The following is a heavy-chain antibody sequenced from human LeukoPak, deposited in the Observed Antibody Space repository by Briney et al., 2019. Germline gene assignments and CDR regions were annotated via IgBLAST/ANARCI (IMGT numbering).Heavy chain of an antibody. J-gene: IGHJ4*02. V-gene: IGHV3-23*01. CDR2: ISGSGGST. D-gene: IGHD6-19*01. CDR1: GFTFSSYA. CDR3: ARPTYSSGWAFDY. Sequence: GGSLRLSCAASGFTFSSYAMSWVRQAPGKGLEWVSAISGSGGSTYYADSVKGRFTISRDNSKNTLYLQMNSLRAEDTAVYYCARPTYSSGWAFDYWGQGTLVTVSS.